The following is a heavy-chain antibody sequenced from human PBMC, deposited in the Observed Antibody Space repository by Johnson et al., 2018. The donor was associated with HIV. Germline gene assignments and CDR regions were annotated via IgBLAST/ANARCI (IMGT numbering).Heavy chain of an antibody. Sequence: VQLVESGGGVVRPGGSLRLSCAVSGFTFDDYGMSWVRQAPGKGLEWVSGINWNGDTKGYAHSVKGRFTISRDNSKSTLFLQMNSLRPEDTAVYYCARIRVAVITEVGAFDIWGQGTMVTVSS. V-gene: IGHV3-20*04. CDR1: GFTFDDYG. J-gene: IGHJ3*02. CDR3: ARIRVAVITEVGAFDI. D-gene: IGHD3-22*01. CDR2: INWNGDTK.